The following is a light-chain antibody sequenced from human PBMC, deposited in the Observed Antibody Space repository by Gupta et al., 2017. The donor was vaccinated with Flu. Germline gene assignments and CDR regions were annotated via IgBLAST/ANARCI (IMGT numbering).Light chain of an antibody. CDR2: GAS. CDR1: QSISRSY. CDR3: QQDGSSPFT. J-gene: IGKJ3*01. V-gene: IGKV3-20*01. Sequence: GTLSLSPGERATLSCRASQSISRSYLAWYQQKPGQAPRLLIYGASSRATGIPDRFSGSGSGTDFTLTIRRLEPEDFAVYSCQQDGSSPFTFGPGTKVDIK.